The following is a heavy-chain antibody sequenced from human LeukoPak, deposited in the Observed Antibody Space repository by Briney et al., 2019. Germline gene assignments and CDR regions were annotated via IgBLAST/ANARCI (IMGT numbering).Heavy chain of an antibody. J-gene: IGHJ3*02. CDR3: AKVKNWAFDI. V-gene: IGHV3-23*01. Sequence: GGSLRLSCAASGFTFSSYAMSWVRQAPGKGLGWVSAISGSGGSTYYADSVKGRFTISRDNSKNTLYLQMSSLRAEDTAVYYCAKVKNWAFDIWGQGTMVTVSS. CDR1: GFTFSSYA. CDR2: ISGSGGST. D-gene: IGHD1-1*01.